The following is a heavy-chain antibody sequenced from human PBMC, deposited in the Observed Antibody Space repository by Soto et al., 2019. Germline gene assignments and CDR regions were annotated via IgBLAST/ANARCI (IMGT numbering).Heavy chain of an antibody. CDR2: ISYDGSNK. CDR1: GFTFSSYA. D-gene: IGHD5-18*01. Sequence: SLRLSCAASGFTFSSYAMHWVRQAPGKGLEWVAVISYDGSNKYYADSVKGRFTISRDNSKNTLYLQMNSLRAEDTAVYYCARGLSQLWPSRFDYWGQGTLVTVSS. V-gene: IGHV3-30-3*01. J-gene: IGHJ4*02. CDR3: ARGLSQLWPSRFDY.